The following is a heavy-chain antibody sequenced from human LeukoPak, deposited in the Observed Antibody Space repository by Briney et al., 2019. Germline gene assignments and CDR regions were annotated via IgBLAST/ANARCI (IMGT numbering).Heavy chain of an antibody. Sequence: SETLSLTCSVSGGSFNNYYWNWIRQPPGKGLDWIGYIYYGGSTNYNPSLKSRVTISVDTSKNQFSLKLSSVTAADTAVYYCAREGGLGYSYGYDYWGQGTLVTVSS. J-gene: IGHJ4*02. CDR3: AREGGLGYSYGYDY. D-gene: IGHD5-18*01. CDR1: GGSFNNYY. V-gene: IGHV4-59*01. CDR2: IYYGGST.